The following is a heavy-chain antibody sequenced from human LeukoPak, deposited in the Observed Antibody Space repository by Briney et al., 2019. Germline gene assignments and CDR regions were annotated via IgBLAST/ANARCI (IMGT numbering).Heavy chain of an antibody. J-gene: IGHJ3*02. Sequence: ASVKVSCKASGGTFSSYAISWVRQAPGQGLEWMGGVIPIFGTANYAQKFQGRVTITADESTSTAYMELSSLRSEDTAVYYCAREGIGLDAFDIWGQGTMVTVSS. CDR1: GGTFSSYA. V-gene: IGHV1-69*13. CDR3: AREGIGLDAFDI. CDR2: VIPIFGTA. D-gene: IGHD6-13*01.